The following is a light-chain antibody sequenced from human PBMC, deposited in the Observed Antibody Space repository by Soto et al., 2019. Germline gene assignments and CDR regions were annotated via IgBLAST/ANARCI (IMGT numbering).Light chain of an antibody. CDR2: EVS. CDR1: RSDVGSYNR. V-gene: IGLV2-18*02. Sequence: QSALTQPPSVSGSTGHSVTISCTGNRSDVGSYNRVSWYQQPPGTAPKPMIYEVSNRPSGVPDRFSASKPGNTASLTISGLQAEDEADYYCCSYAGSNWGYVFGTGTKVTVL. CDR3: CSYAGSNWGYV. J-gene: IGLJ1*01.